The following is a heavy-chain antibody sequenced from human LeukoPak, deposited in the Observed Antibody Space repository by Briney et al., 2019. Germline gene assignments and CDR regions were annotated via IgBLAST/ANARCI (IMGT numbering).Heavy chain of an antibody. V-gene: IGHV3-23*01. J-gene: IGHJ4*02. D-gene: IGHD6-19*01. CDR2: ISAGGGTT. CDR3: AKDHSFERGSSGPIDY. Sequence: GGSLRLSCAASGFTFGNEAMSWVRQAPERGLEWVSSISAGGGTTYCADSVKGRFAISRDNSKNTLYLQMNSLRAEDTAVYYCAKDHSFERGSSGPIDYWGQGTLVTVSS. CDR1: GFTFGNEA.